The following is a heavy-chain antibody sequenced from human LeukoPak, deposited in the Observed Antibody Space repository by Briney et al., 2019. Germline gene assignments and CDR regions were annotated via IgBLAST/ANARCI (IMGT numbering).Heavy chain of an antibody. CDR3: ARSSDSSSLQYFQH. J-gene: IGHJ1*01. CDR1: GFTFSNAW. CDR2: ISISGSTI. D-gene: IGHD6-6*01. Sequence: GGSLRLSCAASGFTFSNAWMSWVRQAPGKGLEWVSSISISGSTIYYADSVKGRFTISRDNAKNSLYLQMNSLRAEDTAVYYCARSSDSSSLQYFQHWGQGTLVTVSS. V-gene: IGHV3-11*01.